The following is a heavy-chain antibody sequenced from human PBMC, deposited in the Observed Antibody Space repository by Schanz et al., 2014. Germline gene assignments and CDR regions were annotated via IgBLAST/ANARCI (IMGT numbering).Heavy chain of an antibody. CDR2: IYYSGST. J-gene: IGHJ4*02. V-gene: IGHV4-39*01. Sequence: QLQMQESGPGLVKPSETLSLTCSVSGDSISSTSYYWGWIRQPPGKGLEWIGSIYYSGSTYYNASLKSGVPIPVDTSKTQFSLKLNSVTAADSAVYYCARLWGGWRIPDYWGQGTLVTVSS. D-gene: IGHD6-19*01. CDR3: ARLWGGWRIPDY. CDR1: GDSISSTSYY.